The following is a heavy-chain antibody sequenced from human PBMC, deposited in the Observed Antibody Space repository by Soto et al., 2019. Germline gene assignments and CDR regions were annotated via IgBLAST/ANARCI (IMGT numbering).Heavy chain of an antibody. J-gene: IGHJ6*02. D-gene: IGHD2-21*02. CDR1: GGTFSSYA. CDR3: ARDEYGGNSKGMDV. Sequence: QVQLVQSGAEVKKPGSSVKVSCKASGGTFSSYAISWVRQAPGQGLEWMGGIIPIFGTANYAQKFLGRVTITADESTSTAYMGLSSLRSEDTAVYYCARDEYGGNSKGMDVWGQGTTVTVSS. CDR2: IIPIFGTA. V-gene: IGHV1-69*01.